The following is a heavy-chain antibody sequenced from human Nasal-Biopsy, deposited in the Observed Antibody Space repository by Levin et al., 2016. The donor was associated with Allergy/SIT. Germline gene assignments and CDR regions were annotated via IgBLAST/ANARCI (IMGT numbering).Heavy chain of an antibody. J-gene: IGHJ6*02. CDR3: YGVDV. CDR1: GFIFTNYD. CDR2: INESGGRT. Sequence: GGSLRLSCAASGFIFTNYDMTWVRQAPGKGLEWVSTINESGGRTYYADSVKGRFTISRDNSKNTLYLQMNSLRAEDTAVYYAYGVDVWGQGTTVTVSS. V-gene: IGHV3-23*01.